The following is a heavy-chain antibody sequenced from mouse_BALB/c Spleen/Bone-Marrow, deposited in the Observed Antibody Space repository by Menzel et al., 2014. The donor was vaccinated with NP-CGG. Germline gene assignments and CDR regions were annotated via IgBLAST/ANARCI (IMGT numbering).Heavy chain of an antibody. D-gene: IGHD2-4*01. J-gene: IGHJ4*01. V-gene: IGHV14-3*02. CDR3: ARGYYDYVYAMDY. CDR2: IDPANGNT. CDR1: GFNIKDTY. Sequence: VQLKESGAELVKPGASVKLSCTASGFNIKDTYMHWVKQRPEQGLEWIGRIDPANGNTKYGPKFQGEATITADTSSNTAYLQLSSLTSEDTAVYYCARGYYDYVYAMDYWGQGTSVTVSS.